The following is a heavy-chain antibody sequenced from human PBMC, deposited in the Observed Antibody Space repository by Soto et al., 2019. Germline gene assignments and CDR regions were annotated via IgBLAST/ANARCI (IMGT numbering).Heavy chain of an antibody. CDR1: GFTFSSYA. Sequence: GSLRLSCAASGFTFSSYAMHWVRQAPGKGLEWVAVISYDGSNKYYADSVKGRFTISRDNSKNTLYLQMNSLRAEDTAVYYCSSSWYDAMDVWGQGTTVTVSS. V-gene: IGHV3-30-3*01. CDR3: SSSWYDAMDV. CDR2: ISYDGSNK. D-gene: IGHD6-13*01. J-gene: IGHJ6*02.